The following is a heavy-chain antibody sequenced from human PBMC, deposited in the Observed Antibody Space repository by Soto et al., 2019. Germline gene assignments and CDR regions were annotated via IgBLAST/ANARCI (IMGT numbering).Heavy chain of an antibody. J-gene: IGHJ4*02. V-gene: IGHV3-23*01. CDR1: GFTFSSFG. D-gene: IGHD2-2*01. Sequence: EVQLLESGGDLVQPGGSLRLSCAASGFTFSSFGMNWGRQAPGKGLEWVSGISGSGDSTYYADSVKGRFTISRDNSKNTLYLQMNSLRAEDTAVYYCAKRRYCSTTSCHDFDYWGQGTLVTVSS. CDR3: AKRRYCSTTSCHDFDY. CDR2: ISGSGDST.